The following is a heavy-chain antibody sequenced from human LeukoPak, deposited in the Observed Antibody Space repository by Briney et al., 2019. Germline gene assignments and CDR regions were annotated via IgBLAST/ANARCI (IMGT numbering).Heavy chain of an antibody. V-gene: IGHV4-59*01. CDR1: GGSISSYY. Sequence: SGTLSLTCTVSGGSISSYYWSWIRQPPGKGLEWIGYIYYSGSTNYNPSLKSRVTISVDTSKNQFSLKLSSVTAADTAVYYCARGGPYYYDSSGYSVHDAFDIWGQGTMVTVSS. D-gene: IGHD3-22*01. J-gene: IGHJ3*02. CDR2: IYYSGST. CDR3: ARGGPYYYDSSGYSVHDAFDI.